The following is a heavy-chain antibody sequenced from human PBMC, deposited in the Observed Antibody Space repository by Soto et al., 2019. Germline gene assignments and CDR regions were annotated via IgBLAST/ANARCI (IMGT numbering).Heavy chain of an antibody. D-gene: IGHD6-6*01. Sequence: QLQLQESGSGLVKPSQTLSLTCAVSGGSISSGGYSWSWIRQPPGKGLEWIGYIYHSGSTYYNPSLKSRVTISVDRSKNQFSLKLSSVTAADTAVYYCARAADSSSFPYFDYWGQGTLVTVSS. V-gene: IGHV4-30-2*01. CDR3: ARAADSSSFPYFDY. J-gene: IGHJ4*02. CDR2: IYHSGST. CDR1: GGSISSGGYS.